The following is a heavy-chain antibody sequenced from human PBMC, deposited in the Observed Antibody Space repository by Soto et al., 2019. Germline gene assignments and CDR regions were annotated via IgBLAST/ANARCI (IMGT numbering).Heavy chain of an antibody. J-gene: IGHJ4*02. CDR2: ISYDGSNK. CDR1: GFTFSSYG. Sequence: QVQLVESGGGVVQPGRSLRLSCAASGFTFSSYGMHWVRQAPGKGLEWVAVISYDGSNKYYADSVKGRFTISRDNSKNTLYLQMNSLRAEDTAVYYCAKLSGRWGQGTLVTVSS. D-gene: IGHD3-10*01. V-gene: IGHV3-30*18. CDR3: AKLSGR.